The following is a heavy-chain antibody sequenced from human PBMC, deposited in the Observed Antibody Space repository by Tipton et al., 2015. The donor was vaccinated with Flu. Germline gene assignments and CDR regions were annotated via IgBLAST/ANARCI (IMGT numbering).Heavy chain of an antibody. CDR3: ARDAVVTPSYYYYGMDV. J-gene: IGHJ6*02. D-gene: IGHD4-23*01. V-gene: IGHV3-7*01. CDR1: GFTFSSYW. CDR2: IKQDGSEK. Sequence: SLRLSCAASGFTFSSYWMNWVRQAPGKGLEWVANIKQDGSEKYYVDSVKGRFTISIDNAKNPLYLQMNSLRAEDTAVYYCARDAVVTPSYYYYGMDVWGQGTTVTVSS.